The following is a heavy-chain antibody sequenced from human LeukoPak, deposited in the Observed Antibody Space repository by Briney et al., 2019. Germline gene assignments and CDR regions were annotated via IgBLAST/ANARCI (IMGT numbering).Heavy chain of an antibody. Sequence: PGGSLRLSCAASGFSFSDYYMSWIRQAPGKGPEWVSHISDSGSTINYADSVKGRFTISRDNTKKSLFLQMNSLRAEDTAVYYCVRDPWGSRGYWGRGTLVTVSS. CDR3: VRDPWGSRGY. CDR2: ISDSGSTI. J-gene: IGHJ4*02. V-gene: IGHV3-11*01. D-gene: IGHD2-2*01. CDR1: GFSFSDYY.